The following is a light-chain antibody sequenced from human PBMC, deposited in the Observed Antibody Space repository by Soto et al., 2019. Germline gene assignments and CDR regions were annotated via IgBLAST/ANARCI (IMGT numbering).Light chain of an antibody. V-gene: IGKV3-11*01. CDR3: QQRSNGPLT. J-gene: IGKJ5*01. CDR2: DAS. Sequence: EIVSTQSPATLSLSPGERVTLSCRASQSVSSYFAWYQQKPGQAPRLLIYDASNRATGIPARFSGSGSGTDFTLTISSLEPEDFAVYYCQQRSNGPLTFGQGTRLEIK. CDR1: QSVSSY.